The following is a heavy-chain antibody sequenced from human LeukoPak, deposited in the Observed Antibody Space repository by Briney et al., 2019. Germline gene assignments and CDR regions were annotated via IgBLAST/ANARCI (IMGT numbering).Heavy chain of an antibody. V-gene: IGHV1-2*02. CDR1: GYTFTGYY. D-gene: IGHD3-16*02. CDR2: INPNSGGT. Sequence: GASVKVSCKASGYTFTGYYMHWVRQAPGQGLEWMGWINPNSGGTNYAQKFQGRVTMTRDTSISTAYMELSRLRSDDTAVYYCAREPYDYVWGSYRYCRDWGQGTLVTVSS. J-gene: IGHJ4*02. CDR3: AREPYDYVWGSYRYCRD.